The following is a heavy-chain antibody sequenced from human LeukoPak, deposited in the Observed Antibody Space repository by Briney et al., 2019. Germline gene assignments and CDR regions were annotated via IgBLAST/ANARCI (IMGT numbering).Heavy chain of an antibody. J-gene: IGHJ4*02. Sequence: GASVKVSCKASGYTFTSYYIHWVRQAPGQGLEWMGIINPSGGSTSYAQKFQGRVTMTRDTSTSTVYMELSSLRSEDTAVYYCARKFAHVDTAMVFDYWGQGTLVTVSS. D-gene: IGHD5-18*01. CDR3: ARKFAHVDTAMVFDY. V-gene: IGHV1-46*01. CDR2: INPSGGST. CDR1: GYTFTSYY.